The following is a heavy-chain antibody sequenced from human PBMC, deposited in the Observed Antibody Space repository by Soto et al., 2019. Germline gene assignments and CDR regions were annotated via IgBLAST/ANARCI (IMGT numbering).Heavy chain of an antibody. D-gene: IGHD6-6*01. CDR3: ARAGEYSISSFDN. V-gene: IGHV3-21*01. CDR1: GFTFSSYS. CDR2: ISSSSSYI. J-gene: IGHJ4*01. Sequence: GGSLRLSCAASGFTFSSYSMNWVRQAPGKGLEWVSSISSSSSYIYYADSVKGRFTISRDNAKTSLYLQMNSLRAENTAVYYCARAGEYSISSFDNWGQGTLVTVSS.